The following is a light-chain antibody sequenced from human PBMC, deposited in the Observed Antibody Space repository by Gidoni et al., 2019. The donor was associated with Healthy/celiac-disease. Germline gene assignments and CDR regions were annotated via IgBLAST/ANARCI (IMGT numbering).Light chain of an antibody. CDR3: QQYYSTPPT. CDR1: QSVLYSSNNKNY. J-gene: IGKJ1*01. Sequence: DIVMPQSPDSLAVSLGERATINCKSSQSVLYSSNNKNYLAWYQQKPGPPPKLLISWASTRESGVPDRFSGSGSGTDFTLTISSLQAEDVAVYYCQQYYSTPPTFGQGTKVEIK. V-gene: IGKV4-1*01. CDR2: WAS.